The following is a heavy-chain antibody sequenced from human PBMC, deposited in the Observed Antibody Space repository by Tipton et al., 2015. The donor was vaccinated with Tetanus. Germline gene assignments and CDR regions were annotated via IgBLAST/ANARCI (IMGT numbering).Heavy chain of an antibody. CDR2: INHSGST. V-gene: IGHV4-34*01. CDR3: ARAEAIFGVVIRFGWFDP. CDR1: GGSFSGYY. Sequence: TLSLTCAVYGGSFSGYYWSWILQPPGKGLEWIGEINHSGSTNYNPSLKGRFTISVDTSKNQFSLRLSSVTAADTAVYYCARAEAIFGVVIRFGWFDPWGQGTLVTVSS. D-gene: IGHD3-3*01. J-gene: IGHJ5*02.